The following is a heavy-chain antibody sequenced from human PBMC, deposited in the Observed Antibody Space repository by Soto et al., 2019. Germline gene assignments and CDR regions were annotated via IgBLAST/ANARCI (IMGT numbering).Heavy chain of an antibody. CDR2: ISAYNGNT. Sequence: GASVKVSCKASGYTFTSYGISWVRQAPGQGLEWMGWISAYNGNTNYAQKLQGRVTMTTDTSTSTAYMELRSLRSDDTAVYYCARVRVLNSSGYYGMDVWGQGTTVTVSS. CDR1: GYTFTSYG. D-gene: IGHD3-22*01. V-gene: IGHV1-18*01. J-gene: IGHJ6*02. CDR3: ARVRVLNSSGYYGMDV.